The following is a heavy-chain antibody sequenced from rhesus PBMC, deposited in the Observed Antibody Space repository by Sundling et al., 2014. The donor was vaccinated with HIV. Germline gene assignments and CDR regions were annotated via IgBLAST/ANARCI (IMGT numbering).Heavy chain of an antibody. J-gene: IGHJ4*01. Sequence: EVQLVESGGGLVQPGGSLRLSCAASGFTFSSYGMSWVRQAPGKGLEWVSSISSASSYIYYADSVKGRFTISRDNAKNSLSLQMNSLRAEDTAVYYCTSGQVYFDYWGQGVLVTVSX. CDR2: ISSASSYI. CDR3: TSGQVYFDY. CDR1: GFTFSSYG. D-gene: IGHD6-25*01. V-gene: IGHV3-136*01.